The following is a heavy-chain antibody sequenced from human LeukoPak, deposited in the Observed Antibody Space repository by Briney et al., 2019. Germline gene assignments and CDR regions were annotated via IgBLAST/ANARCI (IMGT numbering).Heavy chain of an antibody. CDR1: GGSISSSSYY. CDR2: IYYSGST. V-gene: IGHV4-39*01. Sequence: SETLSLTCTVSGGSISSSSYYWGWIRQPPGKGLEWIGSIYYSGSTYYNPSLKSRVTISVDTSKNQFSLKLSSVTAADTAVYYCARKQAPYYDILTGPNNNWFDPWGQGTLVTVSS. D-gene: IGHD3-9*01. J-gene: IGHJ5*02. CDR3: ARKQAPYYDILTGPNNNWFDP.